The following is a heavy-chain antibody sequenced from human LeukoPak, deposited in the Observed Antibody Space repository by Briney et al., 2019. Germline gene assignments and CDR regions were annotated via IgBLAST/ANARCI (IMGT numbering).Heavy chain of an antibody. CDR2: ISASGGTT. CDR3: AKEPREYCSSTSCPNWFGS. CDR1: GFTFNNYA. J-gene: IGHJ5*01. V-gene: IGHV3-23*01. D-gene: IGHD2-2*01. Sequence: GGSLRLSCAASGFTFNNYAMSWVRQAPGKGLEWVSAISASGGTTYYADSVKGRFTISRDNSENTLFLQMNSLRAEDTAVYYCAKEPREYCSSTSCPNWFGSWGQGTLVTVSS.